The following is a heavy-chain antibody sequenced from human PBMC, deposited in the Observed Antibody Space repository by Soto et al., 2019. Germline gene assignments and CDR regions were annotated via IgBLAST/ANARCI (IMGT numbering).Heavy chain of an antibody. D-gene: IGHD6-13*01. Sequence: SETLSLTCSVSGGSISGYYWSWIRQPPGKGLEWIGYIYYSGSTYYNPSLKSRVTISVDTSKNQFSLKLSSVTAADTAVYYCARDSPRASSSWYPQYYYGMDVWGQGTTVTVSS. CDR2: IYYSGST. CDR3: ARDSPRASSSWYPQYYYGMDV. V-gene: IGHV4-30-4*01. CDR1: GGSISGYY. J-gene: IGHJ6*02.